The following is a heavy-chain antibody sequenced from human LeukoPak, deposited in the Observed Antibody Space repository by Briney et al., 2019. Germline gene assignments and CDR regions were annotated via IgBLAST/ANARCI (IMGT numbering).Heavy chain of an antibody. CDR1: GYSFILYG. J-gene: IGHJ4*02. V-gene: IGHV1-18*01. CDR2: ISAYNGNT. D-gene: IGHD5-18*01. CDR3: ARDPIVDTAIESFDY. Sequence: ASVKVSCKTSGYSFILYGISWVRQAPGQGPEWMGWISAYNGNTNYAQKLQGRVTMTTDTSTSTAYMELRSLRSDDTAVYYCARDPIVDTAIESFDYWGQGTLVTVSS.